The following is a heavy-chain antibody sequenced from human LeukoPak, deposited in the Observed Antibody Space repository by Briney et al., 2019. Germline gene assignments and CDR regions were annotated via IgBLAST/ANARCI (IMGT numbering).Heavy chain of an antibody. V-gene: IGHV3-48*03. CDR2: ISSSGSTI. CDR3: AKGADGAAAGTVVY. Sequence: PGGSLRLSCAASGFTFSSYEMNWVRQAPGKGLEWVSYISSSGSTIYYADSVKGRFTISRDNSKNTLYLQMNSLRAEDTAVYYCAKGADGAAAGTVVYWGQGTLVTVSS. D-gene: IGHD6-13*01. CDR1: GFTFSSYE. J-gene: IGHJ4*02.